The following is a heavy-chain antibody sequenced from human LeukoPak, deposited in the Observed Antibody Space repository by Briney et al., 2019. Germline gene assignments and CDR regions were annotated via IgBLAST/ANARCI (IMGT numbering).Heavy chain of an antibody. CDR1: GFTFSSYA. D-gene: IGHD4-17*01. V-gene: IGHV3-23*01. CDR2: ISGSGGST. J-gene: IGHJ4*02. CDR3: AKDRGYGGNGPYFDY. Sequence: GGSLRLSCAASGFTFSSYAMSWVRQAPGKGLEWVSAISGSGGSTYYADSVKGRFTISRDNSKNTLYLQMNSLRAEDTAVYHCAKDRGYGGNGPYFDYWGQGTLVTVSS.